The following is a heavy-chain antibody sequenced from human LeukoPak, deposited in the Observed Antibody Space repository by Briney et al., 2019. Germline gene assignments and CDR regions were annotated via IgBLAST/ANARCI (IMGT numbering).Heavy chain of an antibody. D-gene: IGHD4-11*01. Sequence: ASVKVPCKPSGYTFTSYGISWVRQAPGQGLEWMGWISAYNGNTNYAQKLQGRVTLTTDTSTSTAYMELRSLRSDDTAVYYCASSTVTTDAFDIWGQGTMVTVSS. CDR2: ISAYNGNT. V-gene: IGHV1-18*01. J-gene: IGHJ3*02. CDR1: GYTFTSYG. CDR3: ASSTVTTDAFDI.